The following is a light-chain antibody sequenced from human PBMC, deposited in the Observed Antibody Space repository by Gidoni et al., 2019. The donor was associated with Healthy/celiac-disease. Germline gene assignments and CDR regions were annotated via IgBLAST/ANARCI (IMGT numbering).Light chain of an antibody. J-gene: IGKJ4*01. CDR2: DAS. Sequence: VLTQAPATLSLSPGERATLSCRASQSVSSYLAWYQQKPGQAPRLLIYDASNRATGIPARFSGSGSGTDFTLTISSLEPEDFAVYYCQQRSNWPLLTFGGGTKVEIK. CDR3: QQRSNWPLLT. V-gene: IGKV3-11*01. CDR1: QSVSSY.